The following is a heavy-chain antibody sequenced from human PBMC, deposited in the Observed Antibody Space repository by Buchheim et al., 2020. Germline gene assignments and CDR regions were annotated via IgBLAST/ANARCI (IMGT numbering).Heavy chain of an antibody. D-gene: IGHD3-22*01. CDR1: GGSISSSSYY. Sequence: QLQLQESGPGLVKPSETLSLTCTVSGGSISSSSYYWGWIRQPPGKGLEWIGSIYYSGSTYYNPSLKSRVTISVDTSQNQFSLKLSSVTAADTAVYYCARQGYYDSSGYYYGWFDPWGQGTL. V-gene: IGHV4-39*01. CDR3: ARQGYYDSSGYYYGWFDP. J-gene: IGHJ5*02. CDR2: IYYSGST.